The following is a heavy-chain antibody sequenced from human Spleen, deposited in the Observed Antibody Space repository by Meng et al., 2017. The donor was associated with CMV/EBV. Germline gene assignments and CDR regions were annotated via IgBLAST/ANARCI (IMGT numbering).Heavy chain of an antibody. V-gene: IGHV3-23*03. D-gene: IGHD6-13*01. Sequence: ASGFIFRSYAMSWVRQAPGKGLEWVTVLYSGGSSTFYADSVKGRFTSSRDDSRNTLFLQMNSLRDEDTAVFYCARGDSSTTWLVFDYWGLGTLVTVSS. CDR3: ARGDSSTTWLVFDY. CDR1: GFIFRSYA. J-gene: IGHJ4*02. CDR2: LYSGGSST.